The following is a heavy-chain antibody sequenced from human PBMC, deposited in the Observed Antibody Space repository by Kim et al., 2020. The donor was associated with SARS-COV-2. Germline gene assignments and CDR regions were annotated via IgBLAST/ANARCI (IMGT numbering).Heavy chain of an antibody. CDR2: IWYDGSNK. CDR1: GFTFSSYG. CDR3: ARARVSSGWLTFDY. D-gene: IGHD6-19*01. J-gene: IGHJ4*02. Sequence: GGSLRLSCAASGFTFSSYGMHWVRQAPGKGLEWVAVIWYDGSNKYYADSVKGRFTISRDNSKNTLYLQMNSLRAEDTAVYYCARARVSSGWLTFDYWGQGTLVTVSS. V-gene: IGHV3-33*01.